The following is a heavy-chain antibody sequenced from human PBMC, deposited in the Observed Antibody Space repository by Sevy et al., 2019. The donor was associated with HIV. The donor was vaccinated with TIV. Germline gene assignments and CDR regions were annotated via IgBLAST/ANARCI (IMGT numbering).Heavy chain of an antibody. Sequence: SETLSLTCTVSGGSISSGSYYWSWIRQPAGKGLEWIGRIYTSGSTNYNPSLKSRVTISVDTPKNQFSLKLSSVTAADTAVYYCARESGDCSSTSCYEGVFDYWGQGTLVTVSS. V-gene: IGHV4-61*02. D-gene: IGHD2-2*01. CDR2: IYTSGST. CDR3: ARESGDCSSTSCYEGVFDY. CDR1: GGSISSGSYY. J-gene: IGHJ4*02.